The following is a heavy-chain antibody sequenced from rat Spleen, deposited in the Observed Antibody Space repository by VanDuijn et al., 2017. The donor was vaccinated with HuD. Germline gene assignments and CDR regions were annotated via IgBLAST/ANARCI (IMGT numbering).Heavy chain of an antibody. CDR3: ARLGDY. CDR1: GFSLISNT. CDR2: IWGDGST. Sequence: QVQLKESGPGLVRPSQTLSLTCTVSGFSLISNTVHWVRQPPGKGLEWMGGIWGDGSTDYNSALKSRLTISRDTSKSQVFLKMNSVQTEDTAMYFCARLGDYWGQGVMVTVSS. V-gene: IGHV2-1*01. J-gene: IGHJ2*01. D-gene: IGHD5-1*01.